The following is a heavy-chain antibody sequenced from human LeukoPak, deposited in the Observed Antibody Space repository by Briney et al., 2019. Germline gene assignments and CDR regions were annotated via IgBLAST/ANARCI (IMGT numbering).Heavy chain of an antibody. CDR3: LGCTTSCYYYATDV. V-gene: IGHV3-66*01. CDR1: GFTVSSNY. J-gene: IGHJ6*02. Sequence: GRSLRLSCAASGFTVSSNYMRWVRQAPGKGLEWVSVSYSGGSTYYADSVKGRFTISRDNSKNTLYLQMNSLRAEDTAVYYCLGCTTSCYYYATDVWGQGTTVTVSS. D-gene: IGHD2-2*01. CDR2: SYSGGST.